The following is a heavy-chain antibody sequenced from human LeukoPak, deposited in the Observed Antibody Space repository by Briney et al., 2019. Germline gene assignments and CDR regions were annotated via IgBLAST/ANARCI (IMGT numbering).Heavy chain of an antibody. J-gene: IGHJ4*02. CDR2: IIPIFGTA. Sequence: ASVKVSCKTSGGTFSSHVISWVRQAPGQGLEWMGGIIPIFGTANYAQKFQGRVTITADKFTIKVYMELSSLRSDDTAIYFCARVNGYCSSISCFLDYWGQGTLVTVSS. CDR1: GGTFSSHV. CDR3: ARVNGYCSSISCFLDY. V-gene: IGHV1-69*06. D-gene: IGHD2-2*01.